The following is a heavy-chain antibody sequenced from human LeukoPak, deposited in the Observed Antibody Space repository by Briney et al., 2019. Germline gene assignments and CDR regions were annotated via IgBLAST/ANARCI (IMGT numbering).Heavy chain of an antibody. V-gene: IGHV3-20*04. CDR1: GFTFDDYG. CDR2: INWNGGST. CDR3: ARDPTQWLRYGYFDF. D-gene: IGHD5-12*01. Sequence: PGGSLRLSCAASGFTFDDYGMSWVRQAPGKGLEWVSGINWNGGSTGYADSVKGRFTISRDNAKNTLYLEMNNLRAEDTAVYYCARDPTQWLRYGYFDFWGQGTLVTVSS. J-gene: IGHJ4*02.